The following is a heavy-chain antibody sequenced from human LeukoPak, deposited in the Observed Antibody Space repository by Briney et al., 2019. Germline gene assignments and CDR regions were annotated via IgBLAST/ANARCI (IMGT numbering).Heavy chain of an antibody. V-gene: IGHV3-21*01. CDR2: ISTGSSYI. J-gene: IGHJ4*02. Sequence: GGSLRLSCAASGFTFSSYSMNWVRQAPGEGLEWVSSISTGSSYIYYADSVKGRFTISRDNSRNTLFLQMNSLRAEDTAVYFCARDVGGGDTFDYWGQGTLVTVSS. CDR3: ARDVGGGDTFDY. D-gene: IGHD2-21*02. CDR1: GFTFSSYS.